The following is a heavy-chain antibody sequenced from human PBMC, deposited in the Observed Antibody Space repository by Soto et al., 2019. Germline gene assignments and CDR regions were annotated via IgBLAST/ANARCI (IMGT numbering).Heavy chain of an antibody. Sequence: ASVKVSCKASGYTFTIYGISCVLQAPGQGLEWMGWISAYNGNTNYAQKLQGRVTMTTDTSTSTAYMELRSLRSDDTAVYYCARVDIVVVVAADWGQGTLVTVSS. CDR2: ISAYNGNT. CDR1: GYTFTIYG. CDR3: ARVDIVVVVAAD. J-gene: IGHJ4*02. V-gene: IGHV1-18*01. D-gene: IGHD2-15*01.